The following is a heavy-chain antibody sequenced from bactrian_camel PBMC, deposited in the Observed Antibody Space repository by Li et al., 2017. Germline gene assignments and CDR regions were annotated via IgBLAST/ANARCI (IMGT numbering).Heavy chain of an antibody. J-gene: IGHJ7*01. Sequence: VQLVESGGGLVQPGESLRLSCVASGITFSRHDMSWVRQAPGKEVEWVAGITSLPSLFRAASYADSVKGRFILSKDSATNTLYLQMNNLKPEDTAMYTCAADRSGNVCFSGLTRVMGFRGKGTQVTVS. V-gene: IGHV3S6*01. CDR2: ITSLPSLFRAA. CDR1: GITFSRHD. D-gene: IGHD2*01.